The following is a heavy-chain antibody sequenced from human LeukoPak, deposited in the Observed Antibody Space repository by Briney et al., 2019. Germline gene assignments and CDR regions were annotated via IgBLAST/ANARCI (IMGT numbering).Heavy chain of an antibody. J-gene: IGHJ4*02. Sequence: SETLSLTCTVSGGSISSYYRSWIRQPAGTALEWIGRIYTSGTITYNPSLKSRVTMSVDTSKNQFSLKLSSVTAADTAVYFCVRGVTRGYVYADWGQGTLVTVSS. V-gene: IGHV4-4*07. D-gene: IGHD5-18*01. CDR3: VRGVTRGYVYAD. CDR2: IYTSGTI. CDR1: GGSISSYY.